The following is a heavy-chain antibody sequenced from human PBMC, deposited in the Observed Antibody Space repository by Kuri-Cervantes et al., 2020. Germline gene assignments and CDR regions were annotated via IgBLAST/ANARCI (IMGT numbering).Heavy chain of an antibody. CDR1: GGSISSYY. CDR3: ARRVAGSSADD. J-gene: IGHJ4*02. V-gene: IGHV4-59*08. CDR2: IYYSGST. Sequence: SETLSLTCTVSGGSISSYYWSWIRQPPGKGLEWIGYIYYSGSTNYNPSLKSRVTISVDTSKNQFSLKLSSVTAADTAVYYCARRVAGSSADDWGQGTLVTVSS. D-gene: IGHD6-19*01.